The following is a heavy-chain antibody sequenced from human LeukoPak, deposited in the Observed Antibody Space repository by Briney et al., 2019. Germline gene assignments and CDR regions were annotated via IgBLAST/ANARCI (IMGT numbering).Heavy chain of an antibody. D-gene: IGHD3-3*01. CDR3: AKDFSTAPLRFLEWLPPYYYYGMDV. CDR2: ISWNSGSI. V-gene: IGHV3-9*01. Sequence: PGGSLRLSCTASGFTFDDYAMHWVRQAPGKGLEWVSGISWNSGSIGYADSVKGRFTISRDNAKNSLYLQMNSLRAEDTAVYYCAKDFSTAPLRFLEWLPPYYYYGMDVWGQGTTVTVSS. J-gene: IGHJ6*02. CDR1: GFTFDDYA.